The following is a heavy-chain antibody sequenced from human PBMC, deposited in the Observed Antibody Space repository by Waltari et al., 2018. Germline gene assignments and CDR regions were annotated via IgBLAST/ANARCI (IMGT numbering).Heavy chain of an antibody. Sequence: EVQLLESGGDLVQPGGSLRLSCAVSGFSFSIYAMSWVRQAPGKGLEGGAAIRGGVDNTFYLDSVKGRFTISRDISTNTLFLEMSSLRVEDTALYYCTRAAHGYGDWSWGHGTLVTVSS. CDR2: IRGGVDNT. V-gene: IGHV3-23*01. J-gene: IGHJ5*01. CDR1: GFSFSIYA. D-gene: IGHD2-21*02. CDR3: TRAAHGYGDWS.